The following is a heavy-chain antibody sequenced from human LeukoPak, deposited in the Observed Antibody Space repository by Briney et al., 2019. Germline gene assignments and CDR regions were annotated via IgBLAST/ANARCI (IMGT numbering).Heavy chain of an antibody. CDR2: ISWNSGSI. Sequence: GGSLRLSCAASGFTFDDYAMHWVRQAPGKGLEWASGISWNSGSIGYADSVKGRFTISRDNAKNSLYLQMNSLRAEDMALYYCAKGGEMATIGGYFDYWGQGTLVTVSS. J-gene: IGHJ4*02. V-gene: IGHV3-9*03. CDR3: AKGGEMATIGGYFDY. D-gene: IGHD5-24*01. CDR1: GFTFDDYA.